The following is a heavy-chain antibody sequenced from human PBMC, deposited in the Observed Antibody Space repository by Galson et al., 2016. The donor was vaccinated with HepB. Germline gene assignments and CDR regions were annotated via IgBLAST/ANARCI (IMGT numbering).Heavy chain of an antibody. J-gene: IGHJ6*02. D-gene: IGHD6-6*01. CDR3: ARAHSSSSAWSAMDV. CDR2: LNPSDGDT. CDR1: GYRFTSNK. Sequence: SVKVSCKASGYRFTSNKLRWVRQAPGQGLELMGTLNPSDGDTDYAQKFRGRVTMTRDTSTSTFYMELVSLRSDDTALYFSARAHSSSSAWSAMDVWGQGTTVTVSS. V-gene: IGHV1-46*01.